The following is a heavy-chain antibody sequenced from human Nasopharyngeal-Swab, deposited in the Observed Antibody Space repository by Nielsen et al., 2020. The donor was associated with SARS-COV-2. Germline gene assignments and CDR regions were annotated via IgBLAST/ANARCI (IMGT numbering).Heavy chain of an antibody. D-gene: IGHD2-2*01. V-gene: IGHV4-34*01. CDR1: GGSFSGYY. CDR2: INHSGST. J-gene: IGHJ5*02. CDR3: ASDLGQYQLHTPGGNNWFDP. Sequence: SETLSLTCAVYGGSFSGYYWSWIRQPPGKGLEWIGEINHSGSTNYNPSLKSRVPISVDTSKNQFSLKLSSVTAADTAVYYCASDLGQYQLHTPGGNNWFDPWGQGTLVTVSS.